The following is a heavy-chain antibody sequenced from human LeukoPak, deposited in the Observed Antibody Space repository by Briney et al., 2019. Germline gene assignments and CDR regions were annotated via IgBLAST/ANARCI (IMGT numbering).Heavy chain of an antibody. V-gene: IGHV3-15*01. J-gene: IGHJ4*02. D-gene: IGHD1-1*01. CDR2: IKSKADSETK. CDR1: RFSFSNAW. CDR3: AIDDPNDARYYFDY. Sequence: KPGGSLRLSCAARRFSFSNAWTNWGRQAPQEGLWWVGRIKSKADSETKDYTEHVTGRLTSSRDDSNNMVYLQMNSLKIEDTAVYYCAIDDPNDARYYFDYWGQGTLVTVSS.